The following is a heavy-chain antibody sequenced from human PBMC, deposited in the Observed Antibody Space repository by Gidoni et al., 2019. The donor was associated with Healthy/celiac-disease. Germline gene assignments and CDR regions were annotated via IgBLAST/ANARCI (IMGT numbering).Heavy chain of an antibody. CDR1: GGSISSGNW. J-gene: IGHJ4*02. CDR3: ARAVIAVAGPYYFDY. D-gene: IGHD6-19*01. CDR2: IYHSGST. V-gene: IGHV4-4*02. Sequence: QVQLQESGPGLVKPSGTLSLTCAVSGGSISSGNWWSWVRQPPGKGLEWIGEIYHSGSTNYNPSLKSRVTISVDKPKNQFSLKLSSVTAADTAVYYCARAVIAVAGPYYFDYWGQGTLVTVSS.